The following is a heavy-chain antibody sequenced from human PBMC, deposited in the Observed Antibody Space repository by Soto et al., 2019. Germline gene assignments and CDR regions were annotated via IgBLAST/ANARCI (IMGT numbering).Heavy chain of an antibody. J-gene: IGHJ4*02. Sequence: QVHLVQSGAEVKKPGASVKVSCKASGYTFTSSDINWVRQATGQGLEWMGWMNPNNGNVGYAQKLQGRVTMTRNTSITTAYMELSNLRSEDTAVYYCARGPYGDYYGGLDYWGQGTLVTVSS. CDR2: MNPNNGNV. V-gene: IGHV1-8*01. D-gene: IGHD4-17*01. CDR3: ARGPYGDYYGGLDY. CDR1: GYTFTSSD.